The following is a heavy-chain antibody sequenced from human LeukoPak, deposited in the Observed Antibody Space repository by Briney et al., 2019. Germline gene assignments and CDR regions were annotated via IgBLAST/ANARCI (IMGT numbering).Heavy chain of an antibody. V-gene: IGHV3-30*18. Sequence: GGSLRLSCAASGFTFSSYGMHWVRQAPGRGLEWVAVISYDGSNKYYADSVKGRFTISRDNSKNTLYLQMNSLRAEDTAVYYCANLLRWEPYWGQGTLVTVSS. J-gene: IGHJ4*02. D-gene: IGHD4-23*01. CDR2: ISYDGSNK. CDR3: ANLLRWEPY. CDR1: GFTFSSYG.